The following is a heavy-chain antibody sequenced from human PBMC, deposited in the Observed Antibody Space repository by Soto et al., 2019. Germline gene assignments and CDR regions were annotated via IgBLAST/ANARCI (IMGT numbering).Heavy chain of an antibody. Sequence: EVHLVESGGGLVQPGGSLRLSCAASGFTFSNYWMNWVRQTPGRGLEWVANVNQDGSRNNYVDSVNGPFTISRDNSATSVYLEMNSLRAEDTGVYYCARRDCGGDCFGYWGQGTLVTVSS. D-gene: IGHD2-21*01. J-gene: IGHJ4*02. CDR2: VNQDGSRN. CDR3: ARRDCGGDCFGY. CDR1: GFTFSNYW. V-gene: IGHV3-7*01.